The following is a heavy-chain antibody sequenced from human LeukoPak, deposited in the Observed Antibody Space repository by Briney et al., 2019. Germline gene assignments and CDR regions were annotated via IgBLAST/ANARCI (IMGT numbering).Heavy chain of an antibody. D-gene: IGHD3-9*01. CDR3: ARGSTHYDVLTGCHYYFDY. Sequence: PGGSLRLSCAASGFTFSDYYMTWFRQAPGKGLEWVSYTSGPGTTISYADSVKGRFTISRDNAKNSLYLQVNSLRVEDTAVYYCARGSTHYDVLTGCHYYFDYWGQGTLVTVSS. CDR1: GFTFSDYY. J-gene: IGHJ4*02. CDR2: TSGPGTTI. V-gene: IGHV3-11*04.